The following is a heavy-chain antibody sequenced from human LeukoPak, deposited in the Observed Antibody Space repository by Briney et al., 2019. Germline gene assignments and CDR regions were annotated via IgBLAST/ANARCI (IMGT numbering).Heavy chain of an antibody. V-gene: IGHV3-23*01. CDR3: AKAGRLLWFGELFPKRYFDY. Sequence: GGSLRLSCAASGFTFSSYAMSWVRQAPGKGLEWVSAISGSGGSTYYADSVQGRFTISRDNSKNTLYLQMNSLRAEDTAVYYCAKAGRLLWFGELFPKRYFDYWGQGTLVTVSS. D-gene: IGHD3-10*01. CDR1: GFTFSSYA. J-gene: IGHJ4*02. CDR2: ISGSGGST.